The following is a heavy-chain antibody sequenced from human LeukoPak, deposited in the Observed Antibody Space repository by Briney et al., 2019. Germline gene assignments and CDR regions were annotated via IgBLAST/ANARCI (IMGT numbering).Heavy chain of an antibody. J-gene: IGHJ4*02. CDR3: ARVPESYGDYGGIVDY. CDR2: IYYSGST. Sequence: SETLSLTCTVSGGSISSGDYYWSWIRQPPGMGLEWIGYIYYSGSTYYNPSLKSRVTISVDTSKNQFSLKLSSVTAADTAVYYCARVPESYGDYGGIVDYWGQGTLVTVSS. V-gene: IGHV4-30-4*08. CDR1: GGSISSGDYY. D-gene: IGHD4-17*01.